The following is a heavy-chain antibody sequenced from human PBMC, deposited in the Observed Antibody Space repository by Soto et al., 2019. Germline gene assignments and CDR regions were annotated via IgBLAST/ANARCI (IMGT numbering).Heavy chain of an antibody. Sequence: PGGSQRLSCTAAGFMFRDFYMSWIRLAPGKGLEWISYISESGSYADYADSVKGRFTISRDNAKNSLFLQMNNLRVEDTAIYYCATELFGYSFVNWGRGTLVTVSS. CDR2: ISESGSYA. CDR3: ATELFGYSFVN. J-gene: IGHJ4*02. V-gene: IGHV3-11*03. CDR1: GFMFRDFY. D-gene: IGHD3-22*01.